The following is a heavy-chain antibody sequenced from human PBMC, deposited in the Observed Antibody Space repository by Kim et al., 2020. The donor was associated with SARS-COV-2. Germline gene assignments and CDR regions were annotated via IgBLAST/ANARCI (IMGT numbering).Heavy chain of an antibody. V-gene: IGHV3-48*02. CDR3: ALTTVVTPNWFDP. D-gene: IGHD4-17*01. Sequence: YADTVKGLFTNSRDNAKNSLYLQMNSLRDEDTAVYYCALTTVVTPNWFDPWGQGTLVTVSS. J-gene: IGHJ5*02.